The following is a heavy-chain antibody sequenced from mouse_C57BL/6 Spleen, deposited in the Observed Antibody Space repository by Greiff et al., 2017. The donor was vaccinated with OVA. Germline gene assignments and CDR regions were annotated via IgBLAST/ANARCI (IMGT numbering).Heavy chain of an antibody. D-gene: IGHD1-1*01. CDR3: ARGSYGSSPYWYFDV. J-gene: IGHJ1*03. Sequence: QVQLKESGAELVKPGASVKMSCKASGYTFTSYWITWVKQRPGQGLEWIGDIYPGSGSTNYNEKFKSKATLTVDTSSSTAYMQLSSLTSEDSAVYYCARGSYGSSPYWYFDVWGTGTTVTVSS. CDR1: GYTFTSYW. V-gene: IGHV1-55*01. CDR2: IYPGSGST.